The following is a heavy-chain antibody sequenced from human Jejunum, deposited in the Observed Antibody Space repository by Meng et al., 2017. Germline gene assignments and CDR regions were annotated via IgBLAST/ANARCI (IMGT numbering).Heavy chain of an antibody. CDR2: ISFDGSNK. D-gene: IGHD6-19*01. CDR1: GFSFSSDG. J-gene: IGHJ4*02. V-gene: IGHV3-30*18. CDR3: AKEKSSWSEFDS. Sequence: QVQLVESGGGVVQPGRALRLSCAASGFSFSSDGMHWVRQAPGKGLEWVAVISFDGSNKYYADSVKGRFTISRDNSENTLYLHMNSLGDEDMAVYYCAKEKSSWSEFDSWGQGTLVTVSS.